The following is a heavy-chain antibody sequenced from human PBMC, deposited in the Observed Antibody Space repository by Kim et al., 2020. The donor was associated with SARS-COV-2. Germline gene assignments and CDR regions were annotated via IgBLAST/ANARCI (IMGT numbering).Heavy chain of an antibody. CDR2: FDPEDGET. Sequence: ASVKVSCKVSGYTLTELSMHWVRQAPGKGLEWMGGFDPEDGETIYAQKFQGRVTMTEDTSTDTAYMELSSLRSEDTAVYYCATGRGELPSTPPGGFDYWGQGTLVTVSS. J-gene: IGHJ4*02. CDR3: ATGRGELPSTPPGGFDY. V-gene: IGHV1-24*01. CDR1: GYTLTELS. D-gene: IGHD1-26*01.